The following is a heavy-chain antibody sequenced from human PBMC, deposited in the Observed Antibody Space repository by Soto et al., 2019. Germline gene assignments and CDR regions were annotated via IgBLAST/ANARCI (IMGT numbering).Heavy chain of an antibody. CDR3: ARRYGGNFDD. CDR1: GGSVSSGSYY. V-gene: IGHV4-61*01. D-gene: IGHD1-26*01. J-gene: IGHJ4*02. Sequence: SETLSLTCTVSGGSVSSGSYYWSWIRQPPGKGLEWIGYIYSSGSTSYNPSLKSRVTISVDTSKNQFSLKLSSVTAADTAVYYCARRYGGNFDDSGQGTLVTVSS. CDR2: IYSSGST.